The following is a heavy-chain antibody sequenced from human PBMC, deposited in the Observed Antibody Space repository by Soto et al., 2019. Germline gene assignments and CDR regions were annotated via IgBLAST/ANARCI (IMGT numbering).Heavy chain of an antibody. D-gene: IGHD3-3*01. CDR2: ISGSGGST. Sequence: GGFLRLSCAASGFTFSSYAMSWVRQAPGKGLEWVSAISGSGGSTYYADSVKGRFTISRDNSKNTLYLQMNSLRAEDTAVYYCAKDLGAYYDFWSGPYYYYGMDVWGQGTTVTVSS. V-gene: IGHV3-23*01. CDR3: AKDLGAYYDFWSGPYYYYGMDV. J-gene: IGHJ6*02. CDR1: GFTFSSYA.